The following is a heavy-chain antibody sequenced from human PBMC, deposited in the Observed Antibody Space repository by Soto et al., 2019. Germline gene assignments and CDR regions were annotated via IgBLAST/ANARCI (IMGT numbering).Heavy chain of an antibody. Sequence: SETLYLTCAVYGGSFSGYYWSWIRQPPGKGLEWIGEINHSGSTNYNPSLKSRVTISVDTSKNQFSLKLSSVTAADTAVYYCARARGYSYGLDPRRTFNYWGQGTLVTVSS. CDR2: INHSGST. J-gene: IGHJ4*02. D-gene: IGHD5-18*01. CDR3: ARARGYSYGLDPRRTFNY. CDR1: GGSFSGYY. V-gene: IGHV4-34*01.